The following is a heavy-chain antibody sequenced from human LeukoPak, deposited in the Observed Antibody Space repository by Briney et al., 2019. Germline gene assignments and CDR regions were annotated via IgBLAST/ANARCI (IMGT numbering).Heavy chain of an antibody. CDR3: ARVNTGYSSGWYGY. CDR2: IYSGGST. J-gene: IGHJ4*02. V-gene: IGHV3-53*01. CDR1: GFTVSSNY. D-gene: IGHD6-19*01. Sequence: PGGSLRLSCAASGFTVSSNYMSWVRQAPGKGLECVSVIYSGGSTYYADSVKGRFTISRDNSKNTLYLQMNSLRAEDTAVYYCARVNTGYSSGWYGYWGQGTLVTVSS.